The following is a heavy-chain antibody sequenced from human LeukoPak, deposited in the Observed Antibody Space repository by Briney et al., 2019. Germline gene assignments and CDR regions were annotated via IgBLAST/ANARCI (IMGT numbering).Heavy chain of an antibody. V-gene: IGHV4-34*01. Sequence: PSETLSLTCAVYGGSFSGYYWSWIRQPPGKGLEWIGEINHSGSTNYNPSLKSRVTISVDTSKNQFSLKLSSVTAADTAVYYCARRIQLWPNWFDPWGQGNLVTVSS. CDR2: INHSGST. CDR1: GGSFSGYY. J-gene: IGHJ5*02. D-gene: IGHD5-18*01. CDR3: ARRIQLWPNWFDP.